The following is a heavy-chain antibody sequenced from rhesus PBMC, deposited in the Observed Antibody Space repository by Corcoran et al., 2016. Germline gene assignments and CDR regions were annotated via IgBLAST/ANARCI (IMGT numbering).Heavy chain of an antibody. CDR1: GGSISSTNW. Sequence: QVQLQESGPAVVKPSETLSLTCAVSGGSISSTNWWSWIRQSPGKGRECIGGIYGSGGSTEYNTPLKRRGTISKDTSKNQFSLKRGSVTAADTAVYSCARDRDGSGGVCRGWYFDDWGQGVLVTVSS. CDR2: IYGSGGST. D-gene: IGHD2-39*02. V-gene: IGHV4-93*01. J-gene: IGHJ4*01. CDR3: ARDRDGSGGVCRGWYFDD.